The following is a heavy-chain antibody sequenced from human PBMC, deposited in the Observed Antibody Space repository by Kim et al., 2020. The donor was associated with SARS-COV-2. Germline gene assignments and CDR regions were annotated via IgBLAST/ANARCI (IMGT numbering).Heavy chain of an antibody. CDR1: GFTFSSYT. D-gene: IGHD2-21*01. J-gene: IGHJ4*02. CDR2: ISSSSGTT. V-gene: IGHV3-48*02. Sequence: GGSLRLSCAASGFTFSSYTMNWVRQAPGKGLEWVSYISSSSGTTYYADSVKGRFTISRDNAKNSLYLQMNSLRDEDTAVYYCARDGDCLATFDYWGQGTLVTVSS. CDR3: ARDGDCLATFDY.